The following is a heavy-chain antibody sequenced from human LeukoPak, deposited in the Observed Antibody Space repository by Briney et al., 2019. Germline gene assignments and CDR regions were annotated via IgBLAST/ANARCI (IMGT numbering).Heavy chain of an antibody. Sequence: ASVKVSCKVSGYTLTELSMHWVRQAPGKGLEWMGGFDPEDGETIYAQKLQGRVTMTTDTSTSTAYMELRSLRSDGTAVYYCARDRQLVDSDRDYWGQGTLVTVSS. D-gene: IGHD6-6*01. J-gene: IGHJ4*02. CDR2: FDPEDGET. CDR3: ARDRQLVDSDRDY. CDR1: GYTLTELS. V-gene: IGHV1-24*01.